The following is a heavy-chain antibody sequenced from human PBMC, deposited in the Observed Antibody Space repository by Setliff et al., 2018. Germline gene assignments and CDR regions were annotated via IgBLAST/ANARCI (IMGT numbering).Heavy chain of an antibody. CDR3: ARDRTAHSYGLDV. Sequence: PSETLSLTCTVSGGSISPYFWSWIRQSPGKGLEWIGYIYHNGNTNFNPSLKTRVTMSVDTSKNQFALNLRSVTAADSAVYYCARDRTAHSYGLDVWGQGTTVTVSS. CDR2: IYHNGNT. V-gene: IGHV4-59*01. J-gene: IGHJ6*02. CDR1: GGSISPYF. D-gene: IGHD3-16*01.